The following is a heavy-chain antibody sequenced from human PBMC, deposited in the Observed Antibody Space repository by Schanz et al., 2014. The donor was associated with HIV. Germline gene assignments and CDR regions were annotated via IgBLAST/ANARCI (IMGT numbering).Heavy chain of an antibody. J-gene: IGHJ2*01. Sequence: QVQLAESGGGVVQPGGSLRLSCAASGFTFSSFGMHWVRQAPGKGLEWVALIWYDGSNQYYADSVKGRFTISRDNSKNTLDLQMDSLRPDDTAVYYCAKGYTSSSVFNLWGRGTLVTVSS. CDR1: GFTFSSFG. CDR3: AKGYTSSSVFNL. CDR2: IWYDGSNQ. V-gene: IGHV3-30*02. D-gene: IGHD6-6*01.